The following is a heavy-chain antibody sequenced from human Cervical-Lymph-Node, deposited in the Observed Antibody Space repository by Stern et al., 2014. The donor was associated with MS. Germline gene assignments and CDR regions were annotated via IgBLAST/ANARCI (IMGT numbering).Heavy chain of an antibody. J-gene: IGHJ4*02. CDR2: INPSGDSA. CDR1: GYTFTSHY. Sequence: QVQLVQSGAEVKKPGASVKVSCKASGYTFTSHYMHWVRQAPGPGLEWVGIINPSGDSASYAQKFQGRLTMTRDTSTSTVYMELSSLRSEDTAVYYCASGTGSKRPTGNYWGQGTLVTVSS. D-gene: IGHD3/OR15-3a*01. CDR3: ASGTGSKRPTGNY. V-gene: IGHV1-46*01.